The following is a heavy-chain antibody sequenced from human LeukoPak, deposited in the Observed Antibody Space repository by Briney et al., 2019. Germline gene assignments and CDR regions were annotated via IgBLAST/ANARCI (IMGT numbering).Heavy chain of an antibody. CDR3: ASYSSSSLYYYYGMDV. Sequence: ASVKVSCKASGYTFTSYDINWVRQATGQGLEWMGWKNPNSGNTGYAQKFQGRVTMTRNTSISTAYMELSSLRSEDTAMYYCASYSSSSLYYYYGMDVWGQGTTVTVSS. CDR2: KNPNSGNT. J-gene: IGHJ6*02. V-gene: IGHV1-8*01. CDR1: GYTFTSYD. D-gene: IGHD6-6*01.